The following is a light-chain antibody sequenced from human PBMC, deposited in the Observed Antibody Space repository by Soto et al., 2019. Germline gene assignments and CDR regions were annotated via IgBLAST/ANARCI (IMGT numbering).Light chain of an antibody. CDR3: GVWDTCLSAVV. CDR1: SSHIGHNC. V-gene: IGLV1-51*01. Sequence: QSVLTQPPSVSAAPRQKVTISCSGSSSHIGHNCVSWYRLLQGTAPKLVIYDNNKRPSEIPDRFSGSRSGTSATLGITGLQTWDEGDYYCGVWDTCLSAVVFGGGTKLTVL. CDR2: DNN. J-gene: IGLJ2*01.